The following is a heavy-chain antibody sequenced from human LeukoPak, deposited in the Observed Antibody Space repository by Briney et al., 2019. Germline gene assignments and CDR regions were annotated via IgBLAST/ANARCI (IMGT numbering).Heavy chain of an antibody. CDR1: GFTFSSYA. V-gene: IGHV3-23*01. CDR3: AKDHCSNCLRDFDY. CDR2: ISGSGSST. J-gene: IGHJ4*02. Sequence: GGSLRLSCAASGFTFSSYAMSWVRQAPGKGLEWVSGISGSGSSTYFADSVKGRFTISRDNSKNTLFLQMNSLRAEDTALYYCAKDHCSNCLRDFDYWGQGTLVTVSS. D-gene: IGHD6-13*01.